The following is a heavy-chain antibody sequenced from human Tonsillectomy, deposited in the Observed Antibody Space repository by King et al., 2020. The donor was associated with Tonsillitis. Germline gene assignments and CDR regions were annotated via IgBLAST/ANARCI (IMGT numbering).Heavy chain of an antibody. D-gene: IGHD1-1*01. CDR3: ARTLGTYGARDRFDY. CDR1: GFSLSTSGMC. V-gene: IGHV2-70*04. J-gene: IGHJ4*02. CDR2: LDWEYDK. Sequence: VTLKESGPALVKATQTLTLTCTFSGFSLSTSGMCVSWIRQPPGKALEWLARLDWEYDKFYSTSLKNRLTTYKDHSKNQVVLIMTNVDPVDTATYSCARTLGTYGARDRFDYWGQGTLVTVSS.